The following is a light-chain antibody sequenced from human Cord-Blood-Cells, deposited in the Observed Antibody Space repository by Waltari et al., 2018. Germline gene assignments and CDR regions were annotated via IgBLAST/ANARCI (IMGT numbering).Light chain of an antibody. V-gene: IGLV2-14*03. J-gene: IGLJ3*02. CDR1: SSDVGGYNY. CDR2: DVS. Sequence: QSALTQPASVSGSPGQSITISGTGTSSDVGGYNYVSWYQQHPGKAPKLMIYDVSNRPSGVSKRFSGAKSGSTASLTISGLQAEDEADYYCSSYTSSSTLDVFGGGTKLTV. CDR3: SSYTSSSTLDV.